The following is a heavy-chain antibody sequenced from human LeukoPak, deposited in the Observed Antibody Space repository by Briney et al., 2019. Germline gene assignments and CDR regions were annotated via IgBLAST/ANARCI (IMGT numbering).Heavy chain of an antibody. J-gene: IGHJ3*02. Sequence: ASVKVSCKASGGTFSSYAISWVRQAPGQGLEWMGGIIPIFGTANYAQKLQGRVTMTTDTSTSTAYMELSSLRSEDTAVYYCASRYCSSTSCRKNGDAFDIWGQGTMVTVSS. CDR3: ASRYCSSTSCRKNGDAFDI. V-gene: IGHV1-69*05. D-gene: IGHD2-2*01. CDR1: GGTFSSYA. CDR2: IIPIFGTA.